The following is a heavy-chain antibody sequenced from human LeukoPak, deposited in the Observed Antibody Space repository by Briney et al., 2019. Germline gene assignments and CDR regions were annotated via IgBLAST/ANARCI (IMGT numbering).Heavy chain of an antibody. Sequence: GGSLRLSCAASGFTFSDYYMSWIRQAPGKGLEWVSYISSSGSTIYYADSVKGRFTISRDNAKNSLYLRMNSLRAEDMAVYYCARDPTRYSYGTYYYYGMDVWGQGTTVTVSS. CDR3: ARDPTRYSYGTYYYYGMDV. CDR1: GFTFSDYY. D-gene: IGHD5-18*01. CDR2: ISSSGSTI. J-gene: IGHJ6*02. V-gene: IGHV3-11*01.